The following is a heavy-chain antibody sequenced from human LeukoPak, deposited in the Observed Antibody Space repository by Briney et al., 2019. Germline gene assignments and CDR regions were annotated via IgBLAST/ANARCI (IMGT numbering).Heavy chain of an antibody. J-gene: IGHJ5*02. Sequence: GGSLRLSCAASGFTFSSYSMNWVRQAPGKGLEWVSYISSSSSTIYYADSVKGRFTISRDNAKNSLYLQMNSLRAEDTAVYYCAKVGYCSSTSCLGNWFDPWGQGTLVTVSS. V-gene: IGHV3-48*01. CDR2: ISSSSSTI. D-gene: IGHD2-2*01. CDR1: GFTFSSYS. CDR3: AKVGYCSSTSCLGNWFDP.